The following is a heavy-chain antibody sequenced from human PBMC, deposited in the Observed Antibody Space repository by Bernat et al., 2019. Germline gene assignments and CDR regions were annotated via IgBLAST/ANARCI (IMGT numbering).Heavy chain of an antibody. CDR1: GFTVSSNY. D-gene: IGHD5-24*01. CDR3: ARGGDGYNVRSAFDF. V-gene: IGHV3-66*01. CDR2: IYSGGST. Sequence: EVQLVESGGGLVQPGGSLRLSCAASGFTVSSNYMSWVRQAPGKGLEWVSVIYSGGSTYYADSVKGRFTISRDNAKNSLYLQMNSLRAEDTAVYYCARGGDGYNVRSAFDFWGQVTLITVSS. J-gene: IGHJ3*01.